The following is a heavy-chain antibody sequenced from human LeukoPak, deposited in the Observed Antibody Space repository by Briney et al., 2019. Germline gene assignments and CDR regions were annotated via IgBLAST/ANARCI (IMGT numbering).Heavy chain of an antibody. CDR1: GVSISSSYSY. D-gene: IGHD2-2*01. Sequence: PSETLSLTCTVSGVSISSSYSYWGWIRRPPGMGLEWIGSIYYTGNTYYNASLKSQVSISIDTSKNQFSLKLTSVTAADTAVYYCAKVGEDIVVEPATYYYYYMDVWGKGTTVTISS. CDR3: AKVGEDIVVEPATYYYYYMDV. J-gene: IGHJ6*03. CDR2: IYYTGNT. V-gene: IGHV4-39*01.